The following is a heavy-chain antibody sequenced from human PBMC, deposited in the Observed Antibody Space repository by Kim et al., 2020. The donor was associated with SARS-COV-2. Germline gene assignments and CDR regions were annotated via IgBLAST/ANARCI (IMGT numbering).Heavy chain of an antibody. CDR3: ARGKEGFLVAGRGFPDY. V-gene: IGHV3-33*01. J-gene: IGHJ4*02. Sequence: GGSLRLSCAASGFTFSSYGMHWVRQAPGKGLEWVAVIWYDGSNKYYADSVKGRFTISRDNSKNTLYLQMNSLRAEDTAVYYRARGKEGFLVAGRGFPDYWGQGTLVTVSS. CDR1: GFTFSSYG. CDR2: IWYDGSNK. D-gene: IGHD6-19*01.